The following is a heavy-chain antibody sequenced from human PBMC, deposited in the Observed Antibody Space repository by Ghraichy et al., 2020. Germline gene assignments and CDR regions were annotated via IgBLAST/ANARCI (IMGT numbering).Heavy chain of an antibody. V-gene: IGHV4-59*01. Sequence: SETLSRTCTVSGGSISSYYWSWIRQPPGKGLEWIGYIYYSGSTNYNPSLKSRVTISVDTSKNQFSLKLSSVTAADTAVYYCAREGDGSGSYYKDAFDIWGQGTMVTVSS. CDR2: IYYSGST. CDR1: GGSISSYY. CDR3: AREGDGSGSYYKDAFDI. J-gene: IGHJ3*02. D-gene: IGHD3-10*01.